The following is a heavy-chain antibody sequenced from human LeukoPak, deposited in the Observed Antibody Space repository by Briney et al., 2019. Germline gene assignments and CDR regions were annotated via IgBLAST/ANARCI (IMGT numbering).Heavy chain of an antibody. CDR3: VKQYNWNYYGFDY. J-gene: IGHJ4*02. Sequence: PGGSLRLSCSASGFTFSSYAMHWVRQAPGKGLGYVSAISSNGGSTYYADSVKGRFTISRDNSKNTLYLQMSSLRAEDTAVYYCVKQYNWNYYGFDYWGQGTLVTVSS. V-gene: IGHV3-64D*06. D-gene: IGHD1-7*01. CDR1: GFTFSSYA. CDR2: ISSNGGST.